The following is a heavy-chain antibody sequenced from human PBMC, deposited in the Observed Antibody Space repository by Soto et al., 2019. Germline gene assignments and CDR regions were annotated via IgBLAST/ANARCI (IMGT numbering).Heavy chain of an antibody. Sequence: WGSLRLSCASSGFTFSSYAMSWVRQAPGKGLEWVSSISSSSSYIYYADSVKGRFTISRDNAKNSLYLQMNSLRAEDTAVYYCARAQLKFYYYGMDVWGQGTTVTGSS. V-gene: IGHV3-21*01. CDR2: ISSSSSYI. CDR3: ARAQLKFYYYGMDV. D-gene: IGHD5-18*01. CDR1: GFTFSSYA. J-gene: IGHJ6*02.